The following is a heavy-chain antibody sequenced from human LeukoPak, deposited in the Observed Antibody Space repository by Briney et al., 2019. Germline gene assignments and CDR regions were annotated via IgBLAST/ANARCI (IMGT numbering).Heavy chain of an antibody. Sequence: NTSETLSLTCAVYGGSFSGYYWSWIRQPPGKGLEWIGEINHSGSTNYNPSLKSRVTISVDTSKNQFSLKLSSVTAADTAVYYCARGSKSQYQLPHKGYDYWGQGTLVTVSS. CDR2: INHSGST. CDR1: GGSFSGYY. J-gene: IGHJ4*02. CDR3: ARGSKSQYQLPHKGYDY. D-gene: IGHD2-2*01. V-gene: IGHV4-34*01.